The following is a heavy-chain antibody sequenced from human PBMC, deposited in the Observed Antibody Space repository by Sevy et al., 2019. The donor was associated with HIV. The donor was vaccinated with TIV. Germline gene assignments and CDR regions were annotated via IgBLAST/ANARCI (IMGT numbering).Heavy chain of an antibody. CDR3: ARLGIAVARESDY. J-gene: IGHJ4*02. CDR1: GGSISSGLYS. CDR2: IYHTGPT. Sequence: SETLSLTCAVSGGSISSGLYSWNWIRHPPGKGLEWIGYIYHTGPTYYNPSLKSRVTISVDRSKNQFSLRLSSVTAEDTAVYYCARLGIAVARESDYWGQGTLVTVSS. V-gene: IGHV4-30-2*01. D-gene: IGHD6-19*01.